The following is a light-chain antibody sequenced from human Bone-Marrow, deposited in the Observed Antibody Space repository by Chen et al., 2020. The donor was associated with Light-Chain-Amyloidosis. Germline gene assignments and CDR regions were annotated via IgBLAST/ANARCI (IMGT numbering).Light chain of an antibody. Sequence: QSVLTQPPSVSAAPGQKVTISCSGSNSNIGINYVSWYQHLPGTSPKLLIYENNQRPSEIPDQVSGSKSGTAATLGVAGLQTGDEADYYCATWDSSLTVWMFGGGTKLTVL. J-gene: IGLJ3*02. V-gene: IGLV1-51*02. CDR2: ENN. CDR1: NSNIGINY. CDR3: ATWDSSLTVWM.